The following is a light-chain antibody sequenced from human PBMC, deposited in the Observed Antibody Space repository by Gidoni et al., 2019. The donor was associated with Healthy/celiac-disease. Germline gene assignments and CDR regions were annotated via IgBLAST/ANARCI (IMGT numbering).Light chain of an antibody. Sequence: EIVLTQSPGTLSLSPGERATLSFSASQSVTHNYLSWYQQKPGQDPMLVIYDASNRATGIPDRFSGSGSGPDFTLTISRLEPEDFAVYYCQQSGSSPYAFGQGSKLEIK. J-gene: IGKJ2*01. V-gene: IGKV3-20*01. CDR2: DAS. CDR1: QSVTHNY. CDR3: QQSGSSPYA.